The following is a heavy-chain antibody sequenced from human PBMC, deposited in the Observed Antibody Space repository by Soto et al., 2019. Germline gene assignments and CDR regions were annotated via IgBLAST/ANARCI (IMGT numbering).Heavy chain of an antibody. J-gene: IGHJ4*02. D-gene: IGHD3-16*01. V-gene: IGHV4-34*01. CDR1: GVSLSGYY. Sequence: QVQLQQWGAGPLKPSETLSLTCAVYGVSLSGYYWSWIRQPPGKGLEWIGEIDNSGKTNYSPSRKSRVTLSADTSKNQFSLPVTSLTAADTAVYYCARGRDGGAADWGQGTRVTVSS. CDR3: ARGRDGGAAD. CDR2: IDNSGKT.